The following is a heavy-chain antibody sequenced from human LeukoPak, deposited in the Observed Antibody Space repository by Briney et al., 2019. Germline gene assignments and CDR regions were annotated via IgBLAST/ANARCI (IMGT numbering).Heavy chain of an antibody. V-gene: IGHV3-9*01. CDR3: AKDPGYYYDSSGIFDY. Sequence: TGGSLRLSCAASGFTFDDYAMHWVRQTPGKGLEWVSGINWNSGSIGYADSVKGRFTISRDNAKNSLYLQMSSLRAEDTALYYCAKDPGYYYDSSGIFDYWGQGTLVTVSS. J-gene: IGHJ4*02. CDR2: INWNSGSI. D-gene: IGHD3-22*01. CDR1: GFTFDDYA.